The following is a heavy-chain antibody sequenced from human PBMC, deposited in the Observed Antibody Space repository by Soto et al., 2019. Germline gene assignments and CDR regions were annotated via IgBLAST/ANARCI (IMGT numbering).Heavy chain of an antibody. V-gene: IGHV3-30-3*01. J-gene: IGHJ4*02. CDR1: GFTFSSYA. CDR3: ARDYYYDSSGYYPG. Sequence: PGGSLRLSCAASGFTFSSYAMHWVRQAPGKGLEWVAVISYDGSNKYYADSVKGRFTISRDNSKNTLYLQMNSLRAEDTAVYYCARDYYYDSSGYYPGWGQGTLVTVSS. CDR2: ISYDGSNK. D-gene: IGHD3-22*01.